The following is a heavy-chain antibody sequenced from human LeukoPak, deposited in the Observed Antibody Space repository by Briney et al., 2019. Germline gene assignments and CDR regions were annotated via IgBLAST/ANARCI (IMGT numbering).Heavy chain of an antibody. CDR1: GFTVSSNY. CDR3: ARGTKSGYYTGYFDY. D-gene: IGHD3-3*01. CDR2: IYSGGST. Sequence: GGSLRLSCAASGFTVSSNYMSWVRQAPGKGLEWVSVIYSGGSTYYADSVKGRFTISRDNSKNTLYLQMNSLRAEDTAVYYCARGTKSGYYTGYFDYWGQGTLVTVSS. V-gene: IGHV3-53*01. J-gene: IGHJ4*02.